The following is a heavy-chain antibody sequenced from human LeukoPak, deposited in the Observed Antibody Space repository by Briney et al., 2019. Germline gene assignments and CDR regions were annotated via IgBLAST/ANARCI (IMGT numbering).Heavy chain of an antibody. Sequence: PGGSLRLSCAASGFTFSSYAMSWVRQAPGKGLEWLALISSDGSNENFADSVKGRFTISRDNSKNTLYLQMNSLRSEDTAIYYCAGDPNRSYFDHWGQGTLVTVSS. CDR3: AGDPNRSYFDH. CDR1: GFTFSSYA. J-gene: IGHJ4*02. V-gene: IGHV3-30*01. D-gene: IGHD1-14*01. CDR2: ISSDGSNE.